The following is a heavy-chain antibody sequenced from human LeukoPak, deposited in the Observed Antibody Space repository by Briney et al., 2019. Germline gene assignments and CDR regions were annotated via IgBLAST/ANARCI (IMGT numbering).Heavy chain of an antibody. V-gene: IGHV3-23*01. CDR1: GLHFSGTA. CDR2: MSHDGMNE. J-gene: IGHJ5*02. D-gene: IGHD6-19*01. CDR3: AKDGAQYSSGPECDP. Sequence: GGSLRLSCAASGLHFSGTAMRWVRQAPGKGLEWVSAMSHDGMNEYYADYVKGRLTISRDNYKKTVSLEMSSLTAADTGVYYCAKDGAQYSSGPECDPRGQGALVTVSP.